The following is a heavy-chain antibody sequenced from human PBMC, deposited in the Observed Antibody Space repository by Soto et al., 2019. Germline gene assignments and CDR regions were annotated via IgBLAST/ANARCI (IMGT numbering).Heavy chain of an antibody. CDR3: ARDSWVFGVDY. CDR2: ISSSGETI. J-gene: IGHJ4*02. V-gene: IGHV3-11*01. Sequence: QVQLVESGGGLVKPGGSLRLSCAASGFTLRDYYMSWIRQAPGKGLEWVSYISSSGETIYYADSVKGRSTISRDSAKNSLSLQMNSLRAEDTAVYYCARDSWVFGVDYWGQGSLVTVSS. D-gene: IGHD3-3*01. CDR1: GFTLRDYY.